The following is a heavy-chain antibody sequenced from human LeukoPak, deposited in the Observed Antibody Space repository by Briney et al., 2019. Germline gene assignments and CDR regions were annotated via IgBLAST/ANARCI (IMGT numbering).Heavy chain of an antibody. CDR3: AREARIQLWSCFDY. V-gene: IGHV3-21*04. CDR1: GFTFSSYT. D-gene: IGHD5-18*01. J-gene: IGHJ4*02. CDR2: ISSSSSYI. Sequence: GGSLRLSCAASGFTFSSYTMNWVRQAPGKGLEWVSSISSSSSYIYYADSVKGRFTISRDNAKNSLYLQMNSLRAEDTALYYCAREARIQLWSCFDYWGRGTLVTVSS.